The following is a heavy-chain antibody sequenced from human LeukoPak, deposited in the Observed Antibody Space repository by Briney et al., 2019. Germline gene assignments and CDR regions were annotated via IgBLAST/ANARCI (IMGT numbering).Heavy chain of an antibody. D-gene: IGHD6-19*01. Sequence: SETLSLTCTVSGGSISSSSYYWGWIRQPPGKGLEWIGSIYYSGSTYYNPSLKSRVTISVDTSKNQFSLKLSSVTAADTAVYYCARHSSGWGIVDYWGQGTLVTVSS. V-gene: IGHV4-39*01. J-gene: IGHJ4*02. CDR3: ARHSSGWGIVDY. CDR2: IYYSGST. CDR1: GGSISSSSYY.